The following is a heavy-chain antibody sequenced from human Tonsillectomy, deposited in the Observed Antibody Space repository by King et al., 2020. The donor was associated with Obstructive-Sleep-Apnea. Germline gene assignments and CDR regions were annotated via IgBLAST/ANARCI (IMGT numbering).Heavy chain of an antibody. J-gene: IGHJ4*02. CDR1: GTSITYYY. V-gene: IGHV4-59*08. Sequence: QLQESGPGLVKPSETLSLTCTVSGTSITYYYWSWIRQPPGKGLEWIGYMYYSGNTNFNPSRKSRVTISADTSKIQFSLRLSSVTAADTAVYYCARHRGVEDYGGYGDYFDYWGQGTLVTVSS. D-gene: IGHD5-12*01. CDR3: ARHRGVEDYGGYGDYFDY. CDR2: MYYSGNT.